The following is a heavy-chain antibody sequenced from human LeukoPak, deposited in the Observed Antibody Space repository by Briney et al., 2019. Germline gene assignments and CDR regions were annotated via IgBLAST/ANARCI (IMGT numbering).Heavy chain of an antibody. V-gene: IGHV3-33*06. Sequence: PGRSLRLSCAASGFTFSSYGMHWVRQAPGKGLEWVAVIWYDGSNKYYADSVKGRFTISRDNSKNTLYLQMNSLRAEDTAVYYCAKAIGGDYGYFDLWGRGTRVTVSS. CDR3: AKAIGGDYGYFDL. J-gene: IGHJ2*01. CDR2: IWYDGSNK. D-gene: IGHD4-17*01. CDR1: GFTFSSYG.